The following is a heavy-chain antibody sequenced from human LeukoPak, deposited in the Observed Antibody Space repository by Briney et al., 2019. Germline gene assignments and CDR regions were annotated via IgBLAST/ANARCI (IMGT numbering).Heavy chain of an antibody. CDR3: AEDRAQCNGCSCEPREDYYYMDV. CDR2: ISYDGNNK. CDR1: EFYFSRYG. V-gene: IGHV3-30*18. Sequence: GWALLLSGASSEFYFSRYGMHWVRAAPGKGLEWVAVISYDGNNKYDADSVKGRFISPRDNYKNTLYLEQNSWRDEDKVLYYRAEDRAQCNGCSCEPREDYYYMDVWGKGTTVTVSS. D-gene: IGHD2-15*01. J-gene: IGHJ6*03.